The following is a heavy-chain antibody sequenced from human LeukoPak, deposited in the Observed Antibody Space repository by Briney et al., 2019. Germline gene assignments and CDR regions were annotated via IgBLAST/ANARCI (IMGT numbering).Heavy chain of an antibody. CDR2: IYHSGSA. J-gene: IGHJ4*01. D-gene: IGHD1-26*01. CDR1: GGSISSSYW. CDR3: AKGIVGAPVIDY. Sequence: SETLSLTCAVSGGSISSSYWWSWVRQPPGKGLEWIGEIYHSGSAHYNPSLKSRVTISVDKSKNQFSLKLSSVTAADTAMYYCAKGIVGAPVIDYWGQRTPLTVSS. V-gene: IGHV4-4*02.